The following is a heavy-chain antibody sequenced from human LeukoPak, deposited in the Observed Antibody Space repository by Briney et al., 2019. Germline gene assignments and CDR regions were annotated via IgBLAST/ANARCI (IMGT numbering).Heavy chain of an antibody. D-gene: IGHD2-2*01. CDR1: GFTFSSYS. Sequence: GGSLRLSCAASGFTFSSYSMNWVRQAPGKGLEWGSSISSSSSYIYYADSVKGRFTISRHNANNSLYLQMNSLRAEHTAVYYCARDGGPGGYCSSTSCFWGQGTLVTVSS. CDR3: ARDGGPGGYCSSTSCF. V-gene: IGHV3-21*01. J-gene: IGHJ4*02. CDR2: ISSSSSYI.